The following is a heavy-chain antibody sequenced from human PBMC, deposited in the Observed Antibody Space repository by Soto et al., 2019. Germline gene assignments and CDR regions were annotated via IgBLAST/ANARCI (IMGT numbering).Heavy chain of an antibody. Sequence: QVQLEESGGGLVQPGGSLRLSCAASGVPFSAFYMSWVRQAPGKGLEYISYISTSGTSANYADSVKGRFTISRDNSKSSLSLQMNSLRTEDADLYYCARDRGAVTGPDFDHWGQGALVTVSS. D-gene: IGHD6-19*01. J-gene: IGHJ4*02. CDR3: ARDRGAVTGPDFDH. CDR2: ISTSGTSA. CDR1: GVPFSAFY. V-gene: IGHV3-11*05.